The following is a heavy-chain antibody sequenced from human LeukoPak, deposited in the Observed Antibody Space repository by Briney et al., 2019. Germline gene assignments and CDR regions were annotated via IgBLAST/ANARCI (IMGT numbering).Heavy chain of an antibody. CDR3: ARRGIFGDFDY. J-gene: IGHJ4*02. D-gene: IGHD3-10*02. Sequence: PSETLSLTCTVSGGSISSYYWSWIRQPPGKGLEWIGYIYYSGYSNYNPSLKSRVTISVDTSKNQFSLNLNSVTAADTAVYYCARRGIFGDFDYWGQGTLVTVSS. V-gene: IGHV4-59*08. CDR1: GGSISSYY. CDR2: IYYSGYS.